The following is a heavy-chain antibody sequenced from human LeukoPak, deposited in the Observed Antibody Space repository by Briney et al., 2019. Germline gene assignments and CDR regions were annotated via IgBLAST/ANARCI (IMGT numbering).Heavy chain of an antibody. D-gene: IGHD2-15*01. CDR3: ARKPTGGAFDI. V-gene: IGHV3-33*01. CDR1: GFTFSSYG. Sequence: PGGSLRLSCAASGFTFSSYGMHWVRQAPGKGLEWVAVIWYDGSDKYYADSVKGRFTISRDNSKNTLYLQMNSLRAEDTAVYYCARKPTGGAFDIWGQGTMVTVSS. J-gene: IGHJ3*02. CDR2: IWYDGSDK.